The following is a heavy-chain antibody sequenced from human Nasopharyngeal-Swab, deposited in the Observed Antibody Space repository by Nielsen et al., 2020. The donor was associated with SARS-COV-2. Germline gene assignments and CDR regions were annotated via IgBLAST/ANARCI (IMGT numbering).Heavy chain of an antibody. Sequence: SETLSLTCTVSGGSISSSSYYWGWIRQPPGKGLEWIGSLYYSGSTYYNPSLKSRVTISVDTSKNQFSLKLSSVTAADTAVYYCASITIFGVVYSWGQGTMVTVSS. V-gene: IGHV4-39*01. CDR3: ASITIFGVVYS. CDR1: GGSISSSSYY. CDR2: LYYSGST. D-gene: IGHD3-3*01. J-gene: IGHJ3*01.